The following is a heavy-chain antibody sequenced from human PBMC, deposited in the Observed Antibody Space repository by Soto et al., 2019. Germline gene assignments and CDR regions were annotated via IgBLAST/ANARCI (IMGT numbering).Heavy chain of an antibody. D-gene: IGHD6-13*01. V-gene: IGHV3-23*01. CDR1: GFTFSSYA. CDR3: AKDSMYSNSWYYFDY. CDR2: ISGSGGST. J-gene: IGHJ4*02. Sequence: GGSLRLSCAASGFTFSSYAMSWVRQAPGKGLEWVSGISGSGGSTDYADSVKGRFTISRDNSKNTLYLQMNSLRAEDTAVYYCAKDSMYSNSWYYFDYWGQGTRVTVSS.